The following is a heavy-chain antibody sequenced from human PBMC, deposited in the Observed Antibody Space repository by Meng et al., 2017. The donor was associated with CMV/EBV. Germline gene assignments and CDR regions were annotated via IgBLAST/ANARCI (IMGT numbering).Heavy chain of an antibody. CDR1: GYTFTSYY. Sequence: ASVHVSCKASGYTFTSYYMHWVRQAPGQGLEWMGIINPRGGSTSYAQKFQGRVTMTRDTSTSTVYMELSSLRSEDTAVYYCAGAGGYDFWSGKPKYGMDVWGQGTTVTVSS. J-gene: IGHJ6*02. CDR3: AGAGGYDFWSGKPKYGMDV. D-gene: IGHD3-3*01. V-gene: IGHV1-46*01. CDR2: INPRGGST.